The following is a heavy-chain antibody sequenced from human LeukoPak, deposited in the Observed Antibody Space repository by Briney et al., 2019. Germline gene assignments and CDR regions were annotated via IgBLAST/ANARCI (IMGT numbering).Heavy chain of an antibody. J-gene: IGHJ6*02. CDR2: IKQDGSEK. V-gene: IGHV3-7*01. CDR1: GFTFSSYW. CDR3: ARVDIVATTNLYYYYGMDV. Sequence: GGSLRLSCAASGFTFSSYWMSWVRQAPGKGLEWVANIKQDGSEKYYVDSVKGRFTISRDNAKNSLYLQMNSLRAEGTAVYYCARVDIVATTNLYYYYGMDVWGQGTTVTVSS. D-gene: IGHD5-12*01.